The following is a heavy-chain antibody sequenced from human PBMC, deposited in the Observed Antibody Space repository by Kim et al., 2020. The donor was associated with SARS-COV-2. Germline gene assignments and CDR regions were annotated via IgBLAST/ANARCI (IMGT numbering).Heavy chain of an antibody. V-gene: IGHV3-30*03. CDR3: LGEYSSRD. CDR1: GFTFSSYG. D-gene: IGHD6-6*01. Sequence: GGSLRLSCAASGFTFSSYGMHWVRQAPGKGLEWVAVISYDGSNKYYADSVKGRFTISRDNSKNTLYLQMNSLRAEDTAVYYCLGEYSSRDGGQGTLVTVSS. CDR2: ISYDGSNK. J-gene: IGHJ4*02.